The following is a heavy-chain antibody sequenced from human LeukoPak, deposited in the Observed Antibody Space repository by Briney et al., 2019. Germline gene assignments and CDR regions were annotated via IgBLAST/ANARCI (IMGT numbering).Heavy chain of an antibody. Sequence: LGGSLRLSCAASRFTFSSYAMHWVRQAPGKGLEWVAIISYDGSNKYYADSVKGRFTISRDNSKNTLYLQMNSLRAEDTAVYYCAKDEAAAGVDFDYWGQGTLVTVYS. CDR3: AKDEAAAGVDFDY. V-gene: IGHV3-30-3*01. D-gene: IGHD6-13*01. J-gene: IGHJ4*02. CDR2: ISYDGSNK. CDR1: RFTFSSYA.